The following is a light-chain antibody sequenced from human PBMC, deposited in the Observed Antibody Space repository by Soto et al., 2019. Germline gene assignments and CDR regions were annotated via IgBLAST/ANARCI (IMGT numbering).Light chain of an antibody. Sequence: EIVLTQSPGTLSLSPGERATLSCRASRSVTSNYLGWYQQKPGQAPRLLIYGASSRATGIPDRFSGSGSGTDFTLTVSRLEPEDFALYYYQQYASSPFTFGQGTKLEI. V-gene: IGKV3-20*01. CDR2: GAS. CDR1: RSVTSNY. CDR3: QQYASSPFT. J-gene: IGKJ2*01.